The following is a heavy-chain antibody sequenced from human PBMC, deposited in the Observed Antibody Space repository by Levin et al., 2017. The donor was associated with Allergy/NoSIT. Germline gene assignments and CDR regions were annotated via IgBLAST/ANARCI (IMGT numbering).Heavy chain of an antibody. CDR2: ISSSSSTI. V-gene: IGHV3-48*01. Sequence: GGSLRLSCAASGFTFSSYSMNWVRQAPGKGLEWVSYISSSSSTIYYADSVKGRFTISRDNAKNSLYLQMNSLRAEDTAVYYCARDRGHVLLWFGFESGGPFGGGYGMDVWGQGTTVTVSS. J-gene: IGHJ6*02. D-gene: IGHD3-10*01. CDR3: ARDRGHVLLWFGFESGGPFGGGYGMDV. CDR1: GFTFSSYS.